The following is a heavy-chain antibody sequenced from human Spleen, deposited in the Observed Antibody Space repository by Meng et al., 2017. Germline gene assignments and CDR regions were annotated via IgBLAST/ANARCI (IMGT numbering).Heavy chain of an antibody. CDR2: IHPSGNA. Sequence: QVQLVQSGAEVKRPGASVKVSCKASHYTFTGYGVSWFRQAPGQGLEWMGWIHPSGNANYAQKFQGRVTMTTDTSTTTAYMELRSLRSDDSALYYCVKHSSDWSLDSWGQGTLVTVSS. CDR3: VKHSSDWSLDS. D-gene: IGHD6-19*01. J-gene: IGHJ4*02. CDR1: HYTFTGYG. V-gene: IGHV1-18*01.